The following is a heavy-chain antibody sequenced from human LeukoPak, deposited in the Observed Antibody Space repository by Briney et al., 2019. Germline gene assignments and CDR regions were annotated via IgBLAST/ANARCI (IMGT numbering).Heavy chain of an antibody. CDR1: AFTFSSYA. D-gene: IGHD5/OR15-5a*01. V-gene: IGHV3-23*01. CDR2: ISGSGGST. J-gene: IGHJ4*02. CDR3: AKDFRLRPTDYFDY. Sequence: GGSLRLSCAASAFTFSSYAMSLVRQAPGKGLEWVSAISGSGGSTYYADSVKGRFTISRDNSKNTLYLQMNSLRAEDTAVYYCAKDFRLRPTDYFDYWGQGTLVTVSS.